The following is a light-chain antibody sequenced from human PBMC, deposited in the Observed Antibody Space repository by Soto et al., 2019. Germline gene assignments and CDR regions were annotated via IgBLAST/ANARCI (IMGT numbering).Light chain of an antibody. CDR2: DVF. J-gene: IGKJ1*01. CDR3: QQYNTYSWT. CDR1: QSVNNY. Sequence: EIVLTQSPVTLSLSPGERVTLSCRASQSVNNYIAWYQQKPGQSPRLLIYDVFNRATGIPARFSGSGSGTDFTLTISSLQPDDFATYYCQQYNTYSWTFGQGTKVDIK. V-gene: IGKV3-11*01.